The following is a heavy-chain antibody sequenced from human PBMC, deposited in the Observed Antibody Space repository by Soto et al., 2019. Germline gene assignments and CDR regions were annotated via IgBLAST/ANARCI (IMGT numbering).Heavy chain of an antibody. CDR1: GYTFTSYA. D-gene: IGHD1-26*01. V-gene: IGHV1-3*01. Sequence: ASVKVSCKASGYTFTSYAMHWVRQAPGQRLEWMGWINADDGNTNYAQKFQGRVTMTEDTSTDTAYMELSSLRSEDTAVYYCATVGASGCFDYWGQGTLVTVSS. CDR2: INADDGNT. CDR3: ATVGASGCFDY. J-gene: IGHJ4*02.